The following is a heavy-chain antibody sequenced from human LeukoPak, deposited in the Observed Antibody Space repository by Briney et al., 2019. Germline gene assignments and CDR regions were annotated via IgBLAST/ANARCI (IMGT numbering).Heavy chain of an antibody. Sequence: ASVKVSCKASGGTFSNDAISWVRQAPGQGLDWMGRIIPTLGIAKYAQKFQGRVTITAASSTSTAYMELRSLRSEDTAVYYCARDSHYSAAPSDYWGQGTLVTVSS. CDR1: GGTFSNDA. J-gene: IGHJ4*02. D-gene: IGHD2-21*01. V-gene: IGHV1-69*04. CDR2: IIPTLGIA. CDR3: ARDSHYSAAPSDY.